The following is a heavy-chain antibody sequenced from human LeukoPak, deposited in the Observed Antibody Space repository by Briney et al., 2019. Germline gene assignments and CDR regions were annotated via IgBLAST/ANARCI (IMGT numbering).Heavy chain of an antibody. CDR1: GYTFTSYY. J-gene: IGHJ3*02. Sequence: SXXVSCKASGYTFTSYYMHWVRQAPGQGLEWMGIINPSGGSTSYAQKFQGRVTMTRDTSTSTVYMELSSLRSEDTAVYYCARVAWRAFGAFDIWGQGTMVTVSS. CDR3: ARVAWRAFGAFDI. CDR2: INPSGGST. V-gene: IGHV1-46*01. D-gene: IGHD3-16*01.